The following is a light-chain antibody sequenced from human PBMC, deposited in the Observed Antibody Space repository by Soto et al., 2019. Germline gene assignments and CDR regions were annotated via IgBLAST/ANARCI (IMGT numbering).Light chain of an antibody. J-gene: IGLJ1*01. CDR3: AAWDDSLNGCV. CDR2: SNS. V-gene: IGLV1-44*01. CDR1: SSNIGSNT. Sequence: QSVLTQPPSTSGTPGQRVTISCSGSSSNIGSNTVNWYQHLPGTAPKLLIYSNSQRPSGVPGRFSGSKSGTSASLAVSGLQSEDEADYYCAAWDDSLNGCVFGTGTKLTVL.